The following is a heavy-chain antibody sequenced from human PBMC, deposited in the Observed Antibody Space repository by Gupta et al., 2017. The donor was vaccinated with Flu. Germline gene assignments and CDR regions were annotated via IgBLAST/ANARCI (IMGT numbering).Heavy chain of an antibody. CDR3: AKDRRDFEITMGVRAFDI. CDR2: ISWDSGSR. V-gene: IGHV3-9*01. Sequence: HWVRQGPGKGLEWVSGISWDSGSRGYADSVRGRFTISRDNAKHSLYLQMNSLRAEDTALYYCAKDRRDFEITMGVRAFDIWGQGTVVTVSS. D-gene: IGHD3-10*01. J-gene: IGHJ3*02.